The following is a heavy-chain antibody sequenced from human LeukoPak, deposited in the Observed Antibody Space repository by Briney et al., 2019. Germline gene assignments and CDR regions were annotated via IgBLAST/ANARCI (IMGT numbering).Heavy chain of an antibody. CDR1: AFTFDDYG. CDR2: ISSSSSTI. J-gene: IGHJ3*02. Sequence: GGSLRLSCAASAFTFDDYGISWVRQAPGKGLEWVSYISSSSSTIYYADSVKGRFTISRDNAKNSLYLQMNSLRAEDTAVYYCARGLYYYDSSGYYDDAFDIWGQGTMVTVSS. CDR3: ARGLYYYDSSGYYDDAFDI. D-gene: IGHD3-22*01. V-gene: IGHV3-48*01.